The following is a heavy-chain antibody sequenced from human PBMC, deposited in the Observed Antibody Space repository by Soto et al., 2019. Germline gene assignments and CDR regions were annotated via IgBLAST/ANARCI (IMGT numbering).Heavy chain of an antibody. CDR1: GGTFSSYA. V-gene: IGHV1-69*13. CDR3: ARDSPLKYGGSYYLYYYYYGMDV. CDR2: IIPIFGTA. J-gene: IGHJ6*02. Sequence: SVKVSCKASGGTFSSYAISWVRQAPGQGVEWVGGIIPIFGTANYAQKFQGRVTITADESTSTAYMELSSLRSEDTAVYYCARDSPLKYGGSYYLYYYYYGMDVWGQGTTVTVSS. D-gene: IGHD1-26*01.